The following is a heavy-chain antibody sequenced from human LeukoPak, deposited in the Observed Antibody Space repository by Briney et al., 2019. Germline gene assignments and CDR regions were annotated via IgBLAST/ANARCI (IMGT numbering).Heavy chain of an antibody. J-gene: IGHJ5*02. D-gene: IGHD4-11*01. CDR1: GFTFRTYV. CDR2: ITASGNGT. Sequence: GSLRLSCAASGFTFRTYVMTWVRQAPGKGLEWVSTITASGNGTHYADSVKGRFAISRDNSKNTLYLQMNSLRAEDTAVYYCGRLHPTDNWFDPWGQGTLVTVSS. CDR3: GRLHPTDNWFDP. V-gene: IGHV3-23*01.